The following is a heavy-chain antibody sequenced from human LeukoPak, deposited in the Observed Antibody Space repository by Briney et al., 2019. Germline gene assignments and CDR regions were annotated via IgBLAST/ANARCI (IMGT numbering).Heavy chain of an antibody. V-gene: IGHV3-23*01. CDR2: ISGSGGAT. Sequence: PGGSLRLSCAASGFTFSSYAISWVRQAPGKGLEWGSAISGSGGATYYPDSVKGRFTISRDNSKNTLYLQVSSLRAEDTAVYYCAKILFGESTYDAFDIWGQGTMVTVSS. J-gene: IGHJ3*02. CDR3: AKILFGESTYDAFDI. D-gene: IGHD3-10*01. CDR1: GFTFSSYA.